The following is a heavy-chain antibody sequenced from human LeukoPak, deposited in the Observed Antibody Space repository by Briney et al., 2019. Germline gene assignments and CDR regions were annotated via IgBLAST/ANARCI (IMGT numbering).Heavy chain of an antibody. CDR2: INSDGSST. J-gene: IGHJ6*02. CDR1: GFTFNSFW. V-gene: IGHV3-74*01. Sequence: GGSLRLSCGASGFTFNSFWMHWVRQAPGKGLVWVSRINSDGSSTSYADSVKGRFTTSRDNAKNMLYLQMNSLRAEDTAVYYCAPHLSVVVPGAQYGMDVWGQGTTVTVSS. CDR3: APHLSVVVPGAQYGMDV. D-gene: IGHD2-2*01.